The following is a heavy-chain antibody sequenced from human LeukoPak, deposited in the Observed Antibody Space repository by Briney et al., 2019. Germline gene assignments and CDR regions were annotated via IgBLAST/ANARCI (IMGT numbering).Heavy chain of an antibody. CDR2: INHSGST. V-gene: IGHV4-34*01. CDR1: GGSFSSYY. D-gene: IGHD6-19*01. J-gene: IGHJ4*02. Sequence: SETLSLTCAVYGGSFSSYYWSWIRQPPGKGLEWIGEINHSGSTNYNPSLKSRVTISVDTSKNQFSLKLSSVTAADTAVYYCASGLGSGWGQGALVTVSS. CDR3: ASGLGSG.